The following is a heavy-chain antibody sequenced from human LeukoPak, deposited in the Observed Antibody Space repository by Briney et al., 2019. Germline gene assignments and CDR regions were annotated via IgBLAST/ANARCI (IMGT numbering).Heavy chain of an antibody. CDR3: ARVGHNWFDP. D-gene: IGHD1-26*01. CDR2: IYHSGRT. Sequence: PSETLSLTCTVSGGSISSSSYYWGWIRQPPGKGLEWIGEIYHSGRTNSNPSLESRVIMSVDKSKNQFSLKLTSVTAADTAVYYCARVGHNWFDPWGQGTLVTVSS. V-gene: IGHV4-39*07. CDR1: GGSISSSSYY. J-gene: IGHJ5*02.